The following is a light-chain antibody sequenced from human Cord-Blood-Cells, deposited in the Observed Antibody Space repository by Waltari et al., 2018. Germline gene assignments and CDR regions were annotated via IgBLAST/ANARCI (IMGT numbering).Light chain of an antibody. J-gene: IGLJ2*01. V-gene: IGLV2-23*01. CDR2: EGS. Sequence: QSALTQPASVSGSPGQSITISCTGTSSAVGSYNLVSWYQQHPGKAPKLMIYEGSKRPSGVSNRFSGSKSGNTASLTISGLQAEDEADYYCCSYAGSSTSVFGGGTKLTVL. CDR1: SSAVGSYNL. CDR3: CSYAGSSTSV.